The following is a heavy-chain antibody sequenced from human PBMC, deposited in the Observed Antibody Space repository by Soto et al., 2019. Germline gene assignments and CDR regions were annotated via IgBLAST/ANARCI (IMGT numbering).Heavy chain of an antibody. CDR2: IYDSETT. Sequence: QVQLQESGPGLVRPSQTLSLTCTVSGGSVSSGSYYWNWIRQHPGKGLEWLGYIYDSETTNYNPSLKSRLTISVDTSKNQFSLKVTSVTPADTAVYYCARENFGVVIHDAFDLWGQGTMVTVSS. D-gene: IGHD3-3*01. V-gene: IGHV4-31*03. CDR1: GGSVSSGSYY. J-gene: IGHJ3*01. CDR3: ARENFGVVIHDAFDL.